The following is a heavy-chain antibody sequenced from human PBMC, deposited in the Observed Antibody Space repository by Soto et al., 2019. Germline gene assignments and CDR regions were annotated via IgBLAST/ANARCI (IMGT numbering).Heavy chain of an antibody. J-gene: IGHJ5*02. CDR2: IYYSGST. D-gene: IGHD4-4*01. CDR1: GGSSSRGDYY. V-gene: IGHV4-30-4*01. Sequence: PSEKLSLTCTVSGGSSSRGDYYLGWIRQPPGKGLEWIGYIYYSGSTYYNPSLKSRVTISVDTSKNQFSLKLSSVTAADTAVYYCARVDSFNWFGPWGQGTLVTVS. CDR3: ARVDSFNWFGP.